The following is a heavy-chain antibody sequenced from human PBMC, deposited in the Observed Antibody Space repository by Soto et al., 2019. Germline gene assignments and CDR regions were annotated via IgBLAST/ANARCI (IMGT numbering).Heavy chain of an antibody. Sequence: KISCKGSGYRFINYRINWVRQMPGKGLEWMGRIDPSDSYTNYSPSFQGHVTISADKSISTAYLQWSSLKASDTAMYYCARPREAGKNYYGVDVWGQGTTVTVSS. D-gene: IGHD6-19*01. CDR3: ARPREAGKNYYGVDV. CDR1: GYRFINYR. CDR2: IDPSDSYT. J-gene: IGHJ6*02. V-gene: IGHV5-10-1*01.